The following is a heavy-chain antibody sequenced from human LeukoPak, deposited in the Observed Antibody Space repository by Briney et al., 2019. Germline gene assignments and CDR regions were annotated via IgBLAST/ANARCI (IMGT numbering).Heavy chain of an antibody. Sequence: SETLSLTCAAYGGSFSGYYWSWIRQPPGKGLEWIGEINHSGSTNYNPSLKSRVTISVDTSKNQFSLKLSSVTAADTAVYYCARVVFNTAMVNFDYWGQGTLVTVSS. J-gene: IGHJ4*02. CDR1: GGSFSGYY. D-gene: IGHD5-18*01. CDR3: ARVVFNTAMVNFDY. V-gene: IGHV4-34*01. CDR2: INHSGST.